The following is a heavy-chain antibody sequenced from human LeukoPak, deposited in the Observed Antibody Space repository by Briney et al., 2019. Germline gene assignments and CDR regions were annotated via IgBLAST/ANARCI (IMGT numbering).Heavy chain of an antibody. CDR3: AKPYGSAYYFFDN. J-gene: IGHJ4*02. V-gene: IGHV3-74*01. Sequence: PGGSLRLSCAASGFSFSGYSMNWVRQAPGKGLEWVSRINTDGSSTTYADSVKGRFTISRDNAKNTLYLQMNSLRAEDTAVYYCAKPYGSAYYFFDNWGQGTLVTVSS. CDR1: GFSFSGYS. D-gene: IGHD6-19*01. CDR2: INTDGSST.